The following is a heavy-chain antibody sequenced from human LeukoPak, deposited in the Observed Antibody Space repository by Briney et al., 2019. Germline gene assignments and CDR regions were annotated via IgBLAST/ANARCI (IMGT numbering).Heavy chain of an antibody. J-gene: IGHJ6*02. CDR3: AREHLCIAAAGTPYGMDV. Sequence: ASVKVSCKASGYTFTGYYMHWVRQAPGQGLEWMGWINPNSGGTNYAQKFQGRVTMTRDTSISTAYMELSRLRSDDTAVYYCAREHLCIAAAGTPYGMDVWGQGTTVTASS. CDR1: GYTFTGYY. D-gene: IGHD6-13*01. CDR2: INPNSGGT. V-gene: IGHV1-2*02.